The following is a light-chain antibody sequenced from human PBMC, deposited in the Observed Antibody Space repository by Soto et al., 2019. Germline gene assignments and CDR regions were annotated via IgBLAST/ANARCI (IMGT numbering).Light chain of an antibody. V-gene: IGKV3-15*01. Sequence: EIVMTQSPATLSVSPGERATLSCRASQSVSSNLAWDQQKPGQAPRLLIYGASTRDTGIPARFSGSGSGTEFTLTISSLKSEHFAVYYCQQYNNWPRMYTFGQGTKLEIK. CDR1: QSVSSN. CDR2: GAS. J-gene: IGKJ2*01. CDR3: QQYNNWPRMYT.